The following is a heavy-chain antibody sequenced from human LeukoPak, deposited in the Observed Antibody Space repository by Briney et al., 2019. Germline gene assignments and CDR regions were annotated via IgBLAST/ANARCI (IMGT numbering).Heavy chain of an antibody. D-gene: IGHD4-17*01. J-gene: IGHJ6*02. CDR3: ARDNTVTTWESYYYGMDV. V-gene: IGHV3-48*03. CDR2: ISSSGSTI. Sequence: GGSLRLSCAASGFTFSSYEMNWVRQAPGKGLEWVSYISSSGSTIYYADSVKGRFTISRDNAKNSLYLQMNSLRAEDTAVHYCARDNTVTTWESYYYGMDVWGQGTTVTVSS. CDR1: GFTFSSYE.